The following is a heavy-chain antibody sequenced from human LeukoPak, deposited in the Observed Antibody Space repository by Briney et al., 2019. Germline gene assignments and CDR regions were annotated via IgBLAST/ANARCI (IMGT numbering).Heavy chain of an antibody. J-gene: IGHJ6*02. CDR1: GFTFSSYA. CDR3: ARANTAMSISGYYGMDV. V-gene: IGHV3-30-3*01. CDR2: ISYDGSNK. D-gene: IGHD5-18*01. Sequence: GGSLRLSCAASGFTFSSYAMHWVRQAPGKGLEWVAVISYDGSNKYYADSVKGRFTISRDNSKNTLYLQMNSLRAEDTAVYYSARANTAMSISGYYGMDVWGQGTTVTVSS.